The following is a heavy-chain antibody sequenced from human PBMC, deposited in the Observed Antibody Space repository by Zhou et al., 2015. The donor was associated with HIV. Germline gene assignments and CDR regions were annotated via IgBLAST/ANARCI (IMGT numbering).Heavy chain of an antibody. CDR3: ARDPPPAPNQGPNGDYEVGWFDP. D-gene: IGHD4-17*01. CDR2: IIPIFGTA. V-gene: IGHV1-69*01. Sequence: QVQLVQSGAEVKKPGSSVKVSCKASGGTFSSYAISWVRQAPGQGLEWMGGIIPIFGTANYAQKFQGRVTITADESTSTAYMELSSLRSEDTAVYYCARDPPPAPNQGPNGDYEVGWFDPWGQGTLVTVSS. J-gene: IGHJ5*02. CDR1: GGTFSSYA.